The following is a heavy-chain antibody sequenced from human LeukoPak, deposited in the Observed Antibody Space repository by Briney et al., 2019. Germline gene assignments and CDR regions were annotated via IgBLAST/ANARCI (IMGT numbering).Heavy chain of an antibody. J-gene: IGHJ3*02. D-gene: IGHD4-17*01. CDR2: IYYSGST. CDR3: ARPSLTTVTTKTLDAFDI. Sequence: SETLSLTCTASGGSISSSSYYWGWIRQPPGKGLEWIGSIYYSGSTYYNPSLKSRVTISVDTSKNQFSLKLSSVTAADTAVYYCARPSLTTVTTKTLDAFDIGGQGTMITVSS. V-gene: IGHV4-39*01. CDR1: GGSISSSSYY.